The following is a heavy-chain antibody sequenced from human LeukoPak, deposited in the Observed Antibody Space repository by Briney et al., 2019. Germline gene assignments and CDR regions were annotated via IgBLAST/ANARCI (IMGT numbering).Heavy chain of an antibody. V-gene: IGHV3-30*18. J-gene: IGHJ4*02. CDR1: GFTFSSYG. Sequence: GRSLRLSCAASGFTFSSYGMHWVRQAPGKGLEWVVVISYDGSNKYYADSVKGRFTISRDNSKNTLYLQMNSLRAEDTAVYYCAKDLSSSGYFWGQGTLVTVSS. D-gene: IGHD3-22*01. CDR2: ISYDGSNK. CDR3: AKDLSSSGYF.